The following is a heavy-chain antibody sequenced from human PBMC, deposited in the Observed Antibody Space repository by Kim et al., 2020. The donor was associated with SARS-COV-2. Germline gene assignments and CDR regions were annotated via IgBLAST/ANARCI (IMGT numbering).Heavy chain of an antibody. CDR1: GGSLSGYY. D-gene: IGHD3-9*01. J-gene: IGHJ6*02. CDR3: AGGPRYYDWTLSGYYYGMDV. Sequence: SETLSLTCAVYGGSLSGYYWSWIRQPPGKGLEWVGEITHNGDTYCNPSLKSRVIISRDASKNQYSLKLTSVTAAETAVYYCAGGPRYYDWTLSGYYYGMDVWGQGTTVTVSS. CDR2: ITHNGDT. V-gene: IGHV4-34*01.